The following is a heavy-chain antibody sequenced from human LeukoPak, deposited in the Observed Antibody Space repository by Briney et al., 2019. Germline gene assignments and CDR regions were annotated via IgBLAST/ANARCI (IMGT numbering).Heavy chain of an antibody. CDR3: ARSGPYYYMDV. J-gene: IGHJ6*03. CDR2: MNPNSGNT. Sequence: ASVKVSCKASGYTFTSYDINWVRQAAGQGLEWMGWMNPNSGNTGYAQKFQGRVTMTRNTSISTAYMKLSSLRSEDTAVYYCARSGPYYYMDVWGKGTTVTVSS. CDR1: GYTFTSYD. D-gene: IGHD2-8*02. V-gene: IGHV1-8*01.